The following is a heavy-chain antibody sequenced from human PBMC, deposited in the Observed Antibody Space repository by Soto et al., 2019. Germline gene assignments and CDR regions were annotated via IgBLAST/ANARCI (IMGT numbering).Heavy chain of an antibody. CDR3: ARQTYYDILTGYYKTLDY. CDR1: GGSISSGDYY. D-gene: IGHD3-9*01. V-gene: IGHV4-30-4*01. J-gene: IGHJ4*02. CDR2: IYYSGST. Sequence: QVQLQESGPGLVKPSQTLSLTCTVSGGSISSGDYYWRWIRQPPGKGLEWIWYIYYSGSTYYNPSLKSRVTISVDTSKNQFSLKLSSVTAADTAVYYCARQTYYDILTGYYKTLDYWGQGTLVTVSS.